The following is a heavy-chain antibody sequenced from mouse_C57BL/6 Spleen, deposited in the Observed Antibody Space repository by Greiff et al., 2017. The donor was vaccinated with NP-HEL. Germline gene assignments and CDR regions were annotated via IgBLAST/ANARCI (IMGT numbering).Heavy chain of an antibody. CDR3: ARDYGRGGAMDY. V-gene: IGHV1-69*01. J-gene: IGHJ4*01. CDR2: IDPSDSYT. CDR1: GYTFTSYW. Sequence: VQLQQPGAELVMPGASVKLSCKASGYTFTSYWLHWVKQRPGQGLEWIREIDPSDSYTNYHQKFKGKSTLTVDKSSSTAYMQLSSLTSEDSAVYYCARDYGRGGAMDYWGQGTSVTVSS. D-gene: IGHD1-1*01.